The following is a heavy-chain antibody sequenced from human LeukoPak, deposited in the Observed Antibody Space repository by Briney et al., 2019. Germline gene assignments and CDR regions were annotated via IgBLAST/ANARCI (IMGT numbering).Heavy chain of an antibody. J-gene: IGHJ3*02. CDR1: GGSISSYY. CDR3: ARPSWYYDSSGYYMGAFDI. CDR2: IYYSGST. Sequence: PSETLSLTCTVSGGSISSYYWSWIRQPPGKGLEWIGYIYYSGSTNYNPSLKSRATISVDTSKNQFSLKLSSVTAADTAVYYCARPSWYYDSSGYYMGAFDIWGQGTMVTVSS. V-gene: IGHV4-59*08. D-gene: IGHD3-22*01.